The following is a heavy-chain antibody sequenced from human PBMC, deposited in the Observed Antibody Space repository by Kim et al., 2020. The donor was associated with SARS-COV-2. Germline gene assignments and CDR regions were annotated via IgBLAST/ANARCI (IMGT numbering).Heavy chain of an antibody. Sequence: GGSLRLSCAASGFTFSNAWMSWVRQAPGKGLEWVGRIKSKTDGGTTDYAAPVKGRFTISRDDSKNTLYLQMNSLKTEDTAVYYCTTDKVEQLAPFDYWGQGTLVTVSS. CDR1: GFTFSNAW. CDR3: TTDKVEQLAPFDY. D-gene: IGHD6-13*01. CDR2: IKSKTDGGTT. J-gene: IGHJ4*02. V-gene: IGHV3-15*01.